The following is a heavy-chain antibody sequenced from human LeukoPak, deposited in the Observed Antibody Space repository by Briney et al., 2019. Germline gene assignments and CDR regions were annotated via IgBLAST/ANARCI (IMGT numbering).Heavy chain of an antibody. Sequence: GGSLRLSCAASGFTFSSYWMSWVRQAPGKGLEWVADIQVNGGEKYYIDSVKGRFTISRDNAKNSLYLQMNSLRVEDTAVYYCARDRRYGSGNYFHYWYFDLWGRGTQVTVST. CDR3: ARDRRYGSGNYFHYWYFDL. V-gene: IGHV3-7*04. CDR2: IQVNGGEK. J-gene: IGHJ2*01. D-gene: IGHD3-10*01. CDR1: GFTFSSYW.